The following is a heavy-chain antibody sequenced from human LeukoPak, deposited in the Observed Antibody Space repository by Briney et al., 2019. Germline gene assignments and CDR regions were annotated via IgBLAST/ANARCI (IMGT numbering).Heavy chain of an antibody. CDR1: GGSISSCY. J-gene: IGHJ4*02. D-gene: IGHD5-12*01. CDR2: IYYSGST. CDR3: ASSIVATTYDY. Sequence: PSETLSLTCTVSGGSISSCYWSWIRQPPGKGLEWIGYIYYSGSTNYNPSLKSRVTISVDTSKNQFSLKLSSVTAANTAVYYCASSIVATTYDYWGQGTLVTVSS. V-gene: IGHV4-59*08.